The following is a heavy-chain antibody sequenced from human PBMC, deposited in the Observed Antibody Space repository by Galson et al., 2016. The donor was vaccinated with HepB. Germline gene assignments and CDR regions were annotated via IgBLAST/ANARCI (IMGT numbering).Heavy chain of an antibody. J-gene: IGHJ4*02. CDR3: ARDPVYCSSTSCYYFDY. D-gene: IGHD2-2*01. CDR1: GFTFSRYS. CDR2: ISSSSGYI. V-gene: IGHV3-21*01. Sequence: SLRLSCAASGFTFSRYSMNWVRQAPGKGLEWVSSISSSSGYIYYADSVKGRFTISRDNAKNSLYLPMNSLRAEDTAVYYCARDPVYCSSTSCYYFDYWGQGTLVTVSS.